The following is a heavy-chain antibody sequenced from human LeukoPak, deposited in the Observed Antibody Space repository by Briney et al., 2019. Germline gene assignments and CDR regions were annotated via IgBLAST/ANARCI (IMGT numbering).Heavy chain of an antibody. CDR3: AIDLVEYESSGCPDY. J-gene: IGHJ4*02. CDR1: GYTFTGYY. CDR2: INPNSGGT. D-gene: IGHD3-22*01. Sequence: ASVKVSCKASGYTFTGYYMHWVRQAPGQGLEWMGWINPNSGGTNYAQKFQGRVTMTRDTSISTAYMELSRLRSDDTAVYYCAIDLVEYESSGCPDYWGQGGLVTVSS. V-gene: IGHV1-2*02.